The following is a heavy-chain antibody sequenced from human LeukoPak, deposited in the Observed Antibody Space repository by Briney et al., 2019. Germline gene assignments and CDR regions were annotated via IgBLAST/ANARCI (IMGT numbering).Heavy chain of an antibody. CDR1: GGSISSYY. CDR3: ARLSYYDFWSGYYYPGDNAFDI. Sequence: SETLSLTCTVSGGSISSYYWSWIRQPPGKGLEWIGYIYYSGSTNYNPSLKSRVTISVDTSKNQFSLKLSSVTAADTAVYYCARLSYYDFWSGYYYPGDNAFDIWGQGTMVTVSS. J-gene: IGHJ3*02. V-gene: IGHV4-59*08. D-gene: IGHD3-3*01. CDR2: IYYSGST.